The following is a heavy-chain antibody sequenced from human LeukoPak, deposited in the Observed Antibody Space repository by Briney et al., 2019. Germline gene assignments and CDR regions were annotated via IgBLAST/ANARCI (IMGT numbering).Heavy chain of an antibody. CDR3: TTDLGTYYHGSQRLIPIDY. D-gene: IGHD3-10*01. J-gene: IGHJ4*02. CDR1: GLTIGSRY. CDR2: IKSKTDGETT. V-gene: IGHV3-15*01. Sequence: GESLRLSCVASGLTIGSRYMSWVRQAPGKGLEWIGRIKSKTDGETTNYAEPVRGRFTISRDDSKSAVYLQMNSLKIEDTAVYYCTTDLGTYYHGSQRLIPIDYWGQGTLVTVSS.